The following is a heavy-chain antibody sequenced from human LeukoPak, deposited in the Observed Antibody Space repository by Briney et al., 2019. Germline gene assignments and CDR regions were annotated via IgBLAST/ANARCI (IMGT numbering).Heavy chain of an antibody. CDR3: VGRPYYYYGMDV. CDR1: GFTVNSNS. J-gene: IGHJ6*02. Sequence: GGSLRLSCAASGFTVNSNSMSWVRQATGKGLECVAAIYSGDSTYYPDSVKGRFSISRDNSKNTPYFQMSSLRAEDTAIYYCVGRPYYYYGMDVWGQGTTVTVSS. CDR2: IYSGDST. V-gene: IGHV3-53*01.